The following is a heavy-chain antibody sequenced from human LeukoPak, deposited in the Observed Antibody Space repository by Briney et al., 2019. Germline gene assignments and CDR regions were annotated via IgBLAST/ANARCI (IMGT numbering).Heavy chain of an antibody. CDR1: GGSVSSGTYY. J-gene: IGHJ3*02. Sequence: SETLSLTCTVSGGSVSSGTYYWSWIRQPPGEGLEWIGYIYYSGSTNYNPSLKSRVTISVDASKNQFSLKLSSVTAADTAVYYCARVEWFGELSPFDIWGQGTMVTVSS. V-gene: IGHV4-61*01. CDR3: ARVEWFGELSPFDI. D-gene: IGHD3-10*01. CDR2: IYYSGST.